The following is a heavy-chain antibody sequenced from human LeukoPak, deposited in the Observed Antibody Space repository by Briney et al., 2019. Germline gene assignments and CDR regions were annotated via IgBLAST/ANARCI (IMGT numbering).Heavy chain of an antibody. D-gene: IGHD1-1*01. CDR3: AREQLVGTYYFDF. V-gene: IGHV1-46*01. J-gene: IGHJ4*02. Sequence: GASVKVSCKASGYTFTTYYINWVRQAPGHGLEWMGVINPSGGSTSYAQKFQGRVSLTRDTSTSTVYMELSSLRSEDTAVYYCAREQLVGTYYFDFWGQGTLVTVSS. CDR1: GYTFTTYY. CDR2: INPSGGST.